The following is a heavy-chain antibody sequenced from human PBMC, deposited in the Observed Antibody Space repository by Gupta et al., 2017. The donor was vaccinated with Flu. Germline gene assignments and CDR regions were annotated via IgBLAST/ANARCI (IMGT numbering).Heavy chain of an antibody. D-gene: IGHD2-2*01. J-gene: IGHJ6*03. Sequence: QVQLVESGGGVVQFGTSLRPSCQASGVRFRRYGMHWVRHGTGEGLEWVAYIVSDGSHKGYADAGSGRFTISRDNSKNTLSLEMDSLRFEDTAVYYCAKDGPWTASCPYYCYYMAVWGKGTTVSVSS. CDR2: IVSDGSHK. CDR3: AKDGPWTASCPYYCYYMAV. CDR1: GVRFRRYG. V-gene: IGHV3-30*18.